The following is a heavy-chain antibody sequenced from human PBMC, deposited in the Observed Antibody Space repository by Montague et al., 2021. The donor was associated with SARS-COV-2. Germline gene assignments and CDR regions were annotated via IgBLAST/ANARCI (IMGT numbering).Heavy chain of an antibody. V-gene: IGHV3-7*03. CDR1: AVPSSSSW. J-gene: IGHJ4*02. CDR3: ARDLPLRYFDRMYYSIPPVDS. CDR2: INQDGSDK. Sequence: SLRLSRADSAVPSSSSWMSWVRQAPGKGLQWVANINQDGSDKNYVDSVKGRFTISRDNAQNSLYLQMNNLRAEDTAVYYCARDLPLRYFDRMYYSIPPVDSWGQGTLVTVSS. D-gene: IGHD3-9*01.